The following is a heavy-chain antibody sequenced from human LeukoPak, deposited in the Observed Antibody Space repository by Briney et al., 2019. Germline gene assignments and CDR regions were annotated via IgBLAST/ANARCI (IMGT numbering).Heavy chain of an antibody. CDR3: ARGTPSDY. Sequence: PSETLSLTCTVSGGSISSGGYYWSWIRQPPGKGLEWIGYIYHSGSTYYNPSLKSRVTLSVDRSKNQFSLKLSSVTAADTAVYYCARGTPSDYWGQGTLVTVSS. J-gene: IGHJ4*02. D-gene: IGHD2-15*01. V-gene: IGHV4-30-2*01. CDR1: GGSISSGGYY. CDR2: IYHSGST.